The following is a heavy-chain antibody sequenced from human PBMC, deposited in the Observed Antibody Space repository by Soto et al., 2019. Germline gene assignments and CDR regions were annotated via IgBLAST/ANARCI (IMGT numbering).Heavy chain of an antibody. D-gene: IGHD6-6*01. CDR1: GDSISSYY. Sequence: SETLSLTCPVSGDSISSYYWTWIRQPPGKGLEWVGYTYHSGSSNYNPSFKSRVTISVDTSKNQFSLELSSVTAADTAVYYCARLVAARPYQFDSWGQGTLVTVSS. J-gene: IGHJ4*02. CDR3: ARLVAARPYQFDS. V-gene: IGHV4-59*08. CDR2: TYHSGSS.